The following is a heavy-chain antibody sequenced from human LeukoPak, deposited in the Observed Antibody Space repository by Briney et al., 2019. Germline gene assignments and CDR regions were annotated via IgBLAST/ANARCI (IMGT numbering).Heavy chain of an antibody. J-gene: IGHJ6*02. CDR1: GFTFSSYG. V-gene: IGHV3-33*01. D-gene: IGHD6-13*01. CDR3: ARTIAQYSNSWLYFYYGLDV. Sequence: PGRSLRLSCAASGFTFSSYGMHWVRQAPGKGLEWVAVIWYDGSNKYYADSVKGRFTISRDNSKSTLYLQMNSLRAEDTAVYYCARTIAQYSNSWLYFYYGLDVWGQGTTVTVSS. CDR2: IWYDGSNK.